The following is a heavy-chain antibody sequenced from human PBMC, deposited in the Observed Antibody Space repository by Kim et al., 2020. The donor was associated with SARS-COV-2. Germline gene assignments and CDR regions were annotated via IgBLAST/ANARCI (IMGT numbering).Heavy chain of an antibody. D-gene: IGHD6-19*01. V-gene: IGHV1-46*01. CDR2: INPSGGST. CDR3: ARVALSGWYPGLIDY. Sequence: ASVKVSCKASGYTFTSYYMHWVRQAPGQGLEWMGIINPSGGSTSYAQKFQGRVTMTRDTSTSTVYMELSSLRSEDTAMYYCARVALSGWYPGLIDYWGQGTLVTVSS. CDR1: GYTFTSYY. J-gene: IGHJ4*02.